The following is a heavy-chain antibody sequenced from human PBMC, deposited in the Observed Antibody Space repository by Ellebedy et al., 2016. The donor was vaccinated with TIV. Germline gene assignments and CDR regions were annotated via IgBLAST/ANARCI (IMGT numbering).Heavy chain of an antibody. J-gene: IGHJ5*02. CDR2: INPNSGGT. CDR1: GYTFTGYY. D-gene: IGHD3-3*01. Sequence: ASVKVSCKASGYTFTGYYMHWARQAPGQGLEWMGWINPNSGGTNYAQKFQGRVTMTRDTSISTAYMELSRLRSDDTAVYYCARVGKMGYDFWSGYDPWGQGTLVTVSS. V-gene: IGHV1-2*02. CDR3: ARVGKMGYDFWSGYDP.